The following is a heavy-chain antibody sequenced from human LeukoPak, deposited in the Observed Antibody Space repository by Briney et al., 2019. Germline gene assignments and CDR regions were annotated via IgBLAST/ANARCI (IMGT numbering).Heavy chain of an antibody. D-gene: IGHD6-13*01. Sequence: GGSLRLSCAASGFSFSPYSMNWVRQAPGKGLEWVSYISSSSGTIYYADSVKGRFTISRDNAKNTLYLQMNSLRTDDTAVYYCATLGSSAAAAGSLSWGQGTLVTVSS. CDR3: ATLGSSAAAAGSLS. V-gene: IGHV3-48*04. CDR2: ISSSSGTI. J-gene: IGHJ4*02. CDR1: GFSFSPYS.